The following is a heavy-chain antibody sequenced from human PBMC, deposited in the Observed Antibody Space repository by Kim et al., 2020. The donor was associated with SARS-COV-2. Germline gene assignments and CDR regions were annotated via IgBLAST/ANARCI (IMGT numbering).Heavy chain of an antibody. D-gene: IGHD3-3*01. CDR2: INHSGST. V-gene: IGHV4-34*01. J-gene: IGHJ4*02. Sequence: SETLSLTCAVYGGSFSGYYWSWIRQPPGKGLEWIGEINHSGSTNYNPSLKSRVTISVDTSKNQFSLKLSSVTAADTAVYYCARRRITIFGVVIPLDYWGQGTLVTVSS. CDR1: GGSFSGYY. CDR3: ARRRITIFGVVIPLDY.